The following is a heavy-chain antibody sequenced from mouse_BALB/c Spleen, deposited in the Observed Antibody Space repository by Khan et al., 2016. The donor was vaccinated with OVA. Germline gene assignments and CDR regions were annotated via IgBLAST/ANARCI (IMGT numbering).Heavy chain of an antibody. CDR3: ARLAYYYDSEGFAY. CDR2: ISTGGHYT. CDR1: GFTFSTSG. Sequence: EVELVESGGDLVEPGGSLKLSCAASGFTFSTSGMSWVRRTPDKRLEWVATISTGGHYTYSPDSVRGRFTISRDNAKNTLYLQMTSLKSEDTAMFYCARLAYYYDSEGFAYWGQGTLVTVSA. V-gene: IGHV5-6*01. J-gene: IGHJ3*01. D-gene: IGHD1-1*01.